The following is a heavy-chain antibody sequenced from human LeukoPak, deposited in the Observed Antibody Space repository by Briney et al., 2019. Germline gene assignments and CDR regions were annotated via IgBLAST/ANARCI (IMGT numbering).Heavy chain of an antibody. D-gene: IGHD3-10*01. Sequence: SETLSLTCAVYGGSFSGYYWSWIRQPPGKGLEWIGEINHSGSTNYNPSLKSRVTISVDTSKNQFSLKLSSVTAADTAVYYCARGFGSGYYYGSGSYYNDHWGQGTLVTVSS. CDR2: INHSGST. CDR3: ARGFGSGYYYGSGSYYNDH. CDR1: GGSFSGYY. J-gene: IGHJ5*02. V-gene: IGHV4-34*01.